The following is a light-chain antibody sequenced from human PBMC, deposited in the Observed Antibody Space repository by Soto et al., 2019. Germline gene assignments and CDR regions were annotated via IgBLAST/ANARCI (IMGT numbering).Light chain of an antibody. V-gene: IGLV2-14*01. J-gene: IGLJ1*01. CDR2: DVS. Sequence: QSALTQPASVSGSPGQSITISCTGTSSDVGGYNYVSWYQQHPGKAPKLMIYDVSKRPSGVSNRFSGSKSGNTASLTISGVQAEDGADYYCSSYTSSSKVFGTGTKVTVL. CDR1: SSDVGGYNY. CDR3: SSYTSSSKV.